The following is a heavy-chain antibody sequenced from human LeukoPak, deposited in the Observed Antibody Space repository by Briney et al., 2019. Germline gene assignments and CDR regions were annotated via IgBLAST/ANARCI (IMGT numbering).Heavy chain of an antibody. Sequence: PSETLSLTCSVSDYSINSGYYWGWIRQPPGKGLEWIGSIYHTGTTYYNPSLSSRLTISVDTSKNQFSLKLYSVTAADTAVYYCARAWGVGATTKYWGQGTLVTVSS. CDR3: ARAWGVGATTKY. V-gene: IGHV4-38-2*02. D-gene: IGHD1-26*01. CDR2: IYHTGTT. CDR1: DYSINSGYY. J-gene: IGHJ4*02.